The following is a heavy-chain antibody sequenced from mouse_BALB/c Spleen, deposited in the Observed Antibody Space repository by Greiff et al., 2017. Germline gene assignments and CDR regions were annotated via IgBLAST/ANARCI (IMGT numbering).Heavy chain of an antibody. Sequence: EVQLVESGPSLVKPSQTLSLTCSVTGDSITSGYWNWIRKFPGNKLEYMGYISYSGSTYYNPSLKSRISITRDTSKNQYYLQLNSVTTEDTATYYCARYNYGSSHYAMDYWGQGTSVTVSS. CDR1: GDSITSGY. CDR3: ARYNYGSSHYAMDY. D-gene: IGHD1-1*01. J-gene: IGHJ4*01. CDR2: ISYSGST. V-gene: IGHV3-8*02.